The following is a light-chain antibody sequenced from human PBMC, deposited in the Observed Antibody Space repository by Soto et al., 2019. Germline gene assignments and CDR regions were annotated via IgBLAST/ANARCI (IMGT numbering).Light chain of an antibody. CDR1: QSVSSSY. Sequence: EIVLTQSPGTLSLSTGERATLSCRASQSVSSSYLAWYQQKPGQAPRLLIYGTSTRATGIPDRFSGSGSGTDFTLTISRLESEDFAVYYCQQYGSSPTFGQGTKVDIK. J-gene: IGKJ1*01. CDR2: GTS. V-gene: IGKV3-20*01. CDR3: QQYGSSPT.